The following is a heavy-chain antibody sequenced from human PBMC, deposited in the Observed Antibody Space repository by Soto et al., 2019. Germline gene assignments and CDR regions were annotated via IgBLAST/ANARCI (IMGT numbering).Heavy chain of an antibody. D-gene: IGHD3-22*01. CDR3: AAKQYYYDSSGYYYDY. Sequence: GASVKVSCKASGFTFTSSAVQWVRQARGQRLERIGWIVVGSGNTNYAQKFQERVTITRDMSTSTAYMELSSLRSEDTAVYYCAAKQYYYDSSGYYYDYWGQGTLVPVSS. V-gene: IGHV1-58*01. CDR1: GFTFTSSA. CDR2: IVVGSGNT. J-gene: IGHJ4*02.